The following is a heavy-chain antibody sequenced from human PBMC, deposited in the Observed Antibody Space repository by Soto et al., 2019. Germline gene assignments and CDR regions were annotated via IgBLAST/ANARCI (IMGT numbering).Heavy chain of an antibody. Sequence: VKVSCKASGFSFTSSAVQWVRQARGQRLEWIGWIVVGSGNTNYAQKFQERVTITRDMSTSTAYMELSSLRSEDTAVYYCAADRYSGSYYIDYWGQGTLVTVSS. D-gene: IGHD1-26*01. CDR2: IVVGSGNT. CDR1: GFSFTSSA. V-gene: IGHV1-58*01. CDR3: AADRYSGSYYIDY. J-gene: IGHJ4*02.